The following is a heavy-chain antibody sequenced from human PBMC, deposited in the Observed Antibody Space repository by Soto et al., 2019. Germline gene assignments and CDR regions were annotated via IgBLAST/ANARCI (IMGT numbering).Heavy chain of an antibody. D-gene: IGHD5-18*01. CDR3: AGPGYSSQDY. CDR2: ISGSGDGT. V-gene: IGHV3-23*01. CDR1: GFSFSSFA. Sequence: GGSLRFSFAASGFSFSSFAMSWVRQAPGKGLEWVSAISGSGDGTDYAASVKGRFTISRDNSKNTLYLQMNSLRAEDTAVYYCAGPGYSSQDYWGQGALVTVSS. J-gene: IGHJ4*02.